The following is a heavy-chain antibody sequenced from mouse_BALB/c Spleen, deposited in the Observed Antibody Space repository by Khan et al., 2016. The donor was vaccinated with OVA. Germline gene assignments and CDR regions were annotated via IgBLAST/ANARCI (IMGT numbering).Heavy chain of an antibody. Sequence: QVQLQQSGAELARPGASVKLSCKASGYTFTSYTIHWIKKRPGQGLEWIGYINPGNGYTNYNQKVKDRVTLTTDKSTNKAYLQLSSLTTDDYAVYNCVRDVAYHSNNGWVAYWGQGTLVTVSA. CDR3: VRDVAYHSNNGWVAY. CDR1: GYTFTSYT. J-gene: IGHJ3*01. D-gene: IGHD2-5*01. CDR2: INPGNGYT. V-gene: IGHV1-4*01.